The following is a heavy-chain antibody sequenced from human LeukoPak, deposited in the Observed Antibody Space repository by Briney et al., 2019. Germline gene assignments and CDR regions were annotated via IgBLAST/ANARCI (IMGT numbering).Heavy chain of an antibody. V-gene: IGHV3-23*01. J-gene: IGHJ5*02. CDR1: GFTFTNYA. CDR3: AKDTGVVVALDA. D-gene: IGHD2-15*01. Sequence: GGSLRLSSAASGFTFTNYAMSWVRQAPGKGLGCGSIVGGGGDNTFYADSVKCRFIIARDNSKNTLYLQMNSLRVEDTAVYYCAKDTGVVVALDAWGQGTQVTVSS. CDR2: VGGGGDNT.